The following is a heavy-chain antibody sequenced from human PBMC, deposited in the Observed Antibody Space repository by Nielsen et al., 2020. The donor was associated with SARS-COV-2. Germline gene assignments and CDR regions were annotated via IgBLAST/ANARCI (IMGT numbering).Heavy chain of an antibody. CDR2: INTNTGNP. D-gene: IGHD4-17*01. CDR1: GYTFTSHY. J-gene: IGHJ6*02. V-gene: IGHV7-4-1*02. Sequence: ASVKVSCKTSGYTFTSHYIHWVRQAPGQGLEWMGWINTNTGNPTYAQGFTGRFVFSLDTSVNTAYLQISSLKAEDTALYYCARVSGDYGMDVWGQGTTVTVSS. CDR3: ARVSGDYGMDV.